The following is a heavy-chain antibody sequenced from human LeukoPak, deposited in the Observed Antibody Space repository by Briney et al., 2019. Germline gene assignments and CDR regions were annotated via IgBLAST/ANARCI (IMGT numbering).Heavy chain of an antibody. CDR3: AGPGSGCQN. Sequence: GGSLRLSCAASGFTFSRYGMYWVRQAPGKGLEWVALISYDKSHRYYADSVKGRFTISRDNSKNTLYLQMNSLRAEDTAVYYCAGPGSGCQNWGQGTLVTVSS. CDR2: ISYDKSHR. D-gene: IGHD3-10*01. V-gene: IGHV3-30*03. J-gene: IGHJ4*02. CDR1: GFTFSRYG.